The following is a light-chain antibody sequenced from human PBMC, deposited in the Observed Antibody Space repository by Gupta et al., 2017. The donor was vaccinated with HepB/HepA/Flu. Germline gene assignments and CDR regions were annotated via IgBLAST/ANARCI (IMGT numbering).Light chain of an antibody. V-gene: IGLV3-21*03. CDR2: DNS. Sequence: SFVLTQPPSVSAAPGTTARITRGGMNIGRKSVHWDQQKPGQAPVLVVYDNSDRPSGIPERFSGSKSGNTATLAVSRVEAGDEADYYCQVWDSGSNHVIFGGGTKLTVL. CDR1: NIGRKS. J-gene: IGLJ2*01. CDR3: QVWDSGSNHVI.